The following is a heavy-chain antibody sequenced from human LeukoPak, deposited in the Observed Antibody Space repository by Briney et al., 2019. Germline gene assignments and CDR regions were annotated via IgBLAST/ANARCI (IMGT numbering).Heavy chain of an antibody. Sequence: ASVKVSCKASGYTFTSYGISWVRQAPGQGLEWMGWISAYNGNTNYAQKLQGRVTMTTDTSTSTAYMELSSLRSEDTAVYYCARDQYYYGSGSPPGDYWGQGTLVTVSS. CDR3: ARDQYYYGSGSPPGDY. V-gene: IGHV1-18*01. CDR1: GYTFTSYG. D-gene: IGHD3-10*01. J-gene: IGHJ4*02. CDR2: ISAYNGNT.